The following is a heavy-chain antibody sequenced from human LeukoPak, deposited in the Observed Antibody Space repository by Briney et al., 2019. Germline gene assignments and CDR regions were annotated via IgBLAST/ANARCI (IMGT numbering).Heavy chain of an antibody. D-gene: IGHD3-22*01. J-gene: IGHJ6*03. CDR1: GYTFTSYG. V-gene: IGHV1-18*01. CDR3: ARANYYDSSGYYYGGYYYYYMDV. Sequence: ASVKVSCKASGYTFTSYGISWVRQAPGQGFEWMGWISAYSGNTNYAQKLQGRVTMTTDTSTSTAYMELRSLRSDDTAVYYCARANYYDSSGYYYGGYYYYYMDVWGKGTTVTISS. CDR2: ISAYSGNT.